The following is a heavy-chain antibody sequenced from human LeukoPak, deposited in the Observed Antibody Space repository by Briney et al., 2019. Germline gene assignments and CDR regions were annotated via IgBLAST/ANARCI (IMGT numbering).Heavy chain of an antibody. D-gene: IGHD2-2*01. CDR3: ARAPGSQLLYYYYYYYMDV. CDR1: GGSFSGYY. Sequence: SETLSLTCAVYGGSFSGYYWSWVRQPPEKGLEWIGEINHSGSTNYNPSLKSRVTISVDTSKNQFSLKLSSVTAADTAVYYCARAPGSQLLYYYYYYYMDVWGKGTTVTVSS. J-gene: IGHJ6*03. CDR2: INHSGST. V-gene: IGHV4-34*01.